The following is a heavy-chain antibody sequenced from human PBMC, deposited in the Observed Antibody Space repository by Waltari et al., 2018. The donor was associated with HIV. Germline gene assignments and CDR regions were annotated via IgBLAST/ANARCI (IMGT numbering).Heavy chain of an antibody. CDR3: ARGYGNFDY. Sequence: EVLLVESGGGLVQPGGSLRLSCAASGFTFSSYSMNWVRQAPGKGLEWISYISSSSSTIYYADSVKGRITISRDNAKNSLYLQMNSLRAEDAAVYYCARGYGNFDYWGQGTLVTVSS. CDR2: ISSSSSTI. D-gene: IGHD4-17*01. V-gene: IGHV3-48*04. CDR1: GFTFSSYS. J-gene: IGHJ4*02.